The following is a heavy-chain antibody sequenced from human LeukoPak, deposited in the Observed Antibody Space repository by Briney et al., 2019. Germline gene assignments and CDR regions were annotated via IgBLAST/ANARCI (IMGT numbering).Heavy chain of an antibody. J-gene: IGHJ6*02. CDR2: IYGGADT. CDR3: ASVDFRGGYYDILTGYYPNHGMDV. CDR1: GLTVSSNH. Sequence: GGSLRLSCAASGLTVSSNHMRWVRQAPGKGLEWISVIYGGADTYYADSVKGRFTISRDNSKNTLYLHLNSLRAEDTAVYYCASVDFRGGYYDILTGYYPNHGMDVWGQGTPVTVSS. D-gene: IGHD3-9*01. V-gene: IGHV3-53*01.